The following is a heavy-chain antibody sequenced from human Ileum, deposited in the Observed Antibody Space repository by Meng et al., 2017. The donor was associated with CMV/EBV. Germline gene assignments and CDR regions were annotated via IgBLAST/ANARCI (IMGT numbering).Heavy chain of an antibody. Sequence: GESLKISCAASGFTFSTYSMNWVRQAPGKGLEWVSSISSTSTYIYYADSVKGRFTISRDNARNSLYLQMNSLRAEDTAVYYCARESWYYDSSAYSPPDYWGQGTLVTVSS. D-gene: IGHD3-22*01. CDR2: ISSTSTYI. J-gene: IGHJ4*02. CDR3: ARESWYYDSSAYSPPDY. CDR1: GFTFSTYS. V-gene: IGHV3-21*01.